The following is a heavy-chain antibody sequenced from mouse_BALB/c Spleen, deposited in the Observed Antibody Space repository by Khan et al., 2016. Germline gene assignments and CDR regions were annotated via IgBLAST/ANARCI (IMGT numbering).Heavy chain of an antibody. J-gene: IGHJ2*01. CDR3: ARHDDYCDY. Sequence: VQLKESGGGLVQPGGSLKLSCATSGFTFSDYYMYWVRQTPEKRLEWVAYISNGGGSTYYPDTVKGRFTISRDNAKNTLYLQMSRLKSEDTAMYYCARHDDYCDYWGQGTTLTVSS. CDR1: GFTFSDYY. V-gene: IGHV5-12*02. CDR2: ISNGGGST. D-gene: IGHD2-3*01.